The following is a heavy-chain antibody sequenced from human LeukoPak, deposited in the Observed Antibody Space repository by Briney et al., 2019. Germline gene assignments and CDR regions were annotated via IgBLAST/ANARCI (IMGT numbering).Heavy chain of an antibody. CDR3: AREPEPFWEPHIFDY. D-gene: IGHD3-3*02. CDR1: GFTFSSYG. CDR2: IRYDGSNK. J-gene: IGHJ4*02. Sequence: PGGSLRLSCAASGFTFSSYGMHWVRQAPGKGLEWVAFIRYDGSNKYYADAVKGRFTISRDNSKNTLYLQMNSLRAEDTAVYYCAREPEPFWEPHIFDYWGQGTLVTVSS. V-gene: IGHV3-30*02.